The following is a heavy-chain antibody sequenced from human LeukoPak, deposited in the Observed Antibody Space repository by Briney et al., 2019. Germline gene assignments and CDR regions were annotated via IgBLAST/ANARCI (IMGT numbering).Heavy chain of an antibody. CDR1: GDSVSTNSAA. CDR2: TYYRSKRYN. V-gene: IGHV6-1*01. J-gene: IGHJ4*02. CDR3: ARDKGGSGYEHLDS. Sequence: SQTLSLTCAISGDSVSTNSAAWNRIMQSPSRGLEWLGRTYYRSKRYNDYAVSLKSRITINPNTSKNQFSLQLNSVTPEDTAVYYRARDKGGSGYEHLDSWGQGTLVTVSS. D-gene: IGHD5-12*01.